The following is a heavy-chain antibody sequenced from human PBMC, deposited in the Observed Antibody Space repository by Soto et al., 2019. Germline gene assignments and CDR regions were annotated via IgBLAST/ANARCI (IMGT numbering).Heavy chain of an antibody. Sequence: ASVQFSCKASGSTFTGYYMHWVRQAPGGGLEWMGWSNPNSGGTNSAQKFQGRVTMTRDTSISTAYMELSRLRCDDTAVYYCARAGPPYSISWLTITAFYIWGQEILAT. CDR1: GSTFTGYY. V-gene: IGHV1-2*02. J-gene: IGHJ3*02. CDR2: SNPNSGGT. CDR3: ARAGPPYSISWLTITAFYI. D-gene: IGHD6-13*01.